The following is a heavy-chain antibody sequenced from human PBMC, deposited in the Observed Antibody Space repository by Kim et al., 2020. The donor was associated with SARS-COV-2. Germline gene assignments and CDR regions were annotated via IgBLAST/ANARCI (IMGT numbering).Heavy chain of an antibody. Sequence: YAAPVKGRFTISRDDSKNTLYLQMNSLKTEDTAVYYCTTVEGITGTPGDYWGQGTLVTVSS. CDR3: TTVEGITGTPGDY. V-gene: IGHV3-15*01. J-gene: IGHJ4*02. D-gene: IGHD1-20*01.